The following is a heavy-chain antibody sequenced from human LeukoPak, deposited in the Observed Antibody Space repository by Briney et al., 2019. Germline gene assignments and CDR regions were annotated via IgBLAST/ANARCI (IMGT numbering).Heavy chain of an antibody. CDR3: ARVGFSGYDS. J-gene: IGHJ5*02. CDR2: ITGDGSTP. Sequence: PGGSLRLSCATSGFVFSNYAMNWVRQAPGKGLEYVSAITGDGSTPYYANSVKGRFTISRDNSKNTLYLQTGSLRSEDMAVYYCARVGFSGYDSWGQGTLVTVSS. CDR1: GFVFSNYA. D-gene: IGHD5-12*01. V-gene: IGHV3-64*01.